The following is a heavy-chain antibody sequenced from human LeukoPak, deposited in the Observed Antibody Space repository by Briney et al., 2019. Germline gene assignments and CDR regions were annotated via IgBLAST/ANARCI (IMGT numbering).Heavy chain of an antibody. V-gene: IGHV3-23*01. CDR2: LFTGGGRT. CDR1: GFTFNNYL. Sequence: GGSLRLSCAASGFTFNNYLMSWVRQAPGKGLEWVSVLFTGGGRTLYADSVKGRFTISGDTSRTTVYLQMNGLRAEDTAVYYCAKECDYSPGHKFDLWGQGTLVTVSS. CDR3: AKECDYSPGHKFDL. D-gene: IGHD3-10*01. J-gene: IGHJ4*02.